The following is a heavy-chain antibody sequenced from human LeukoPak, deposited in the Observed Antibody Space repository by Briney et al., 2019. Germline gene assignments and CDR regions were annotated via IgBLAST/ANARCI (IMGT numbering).Heavy chain of an antibody. V-gene: IGHV1-8*03. CDR1: GYTFTSYD. Sequence: ASVKVSCKASGYTFTSYDINWVRQATGKGLEWMGWMNPNSGNTGYAQKFQGRVTITRNTSISTAYMELSSLRSEDTAVYYCAIYGDYEPHYYYYMDVWGKGTTVTVSS. D-gene: IGHD4-17*01. CDR2: MNPNSGNT. J-gene: IGHJ6*03. CDR3: AIYGDYEPHYYYYMDV.